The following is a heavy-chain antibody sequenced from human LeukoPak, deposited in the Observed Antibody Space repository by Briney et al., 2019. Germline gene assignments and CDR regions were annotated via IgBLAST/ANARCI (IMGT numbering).Heavy chain of an antibody. CDR3: AKAVNTAMVTFSVYNWFDP. J-gene: IGHJ5*02. Sequence: PGGSLRLSCAASGFTFSSYGMHWVRQAPGKGLEWVAFIRYDGSNKYYADSVKGRFTISRDNSKNTLYLQMNSLRAEDTAVYYCAKAVNTAMVTFSVYNWFDPWGQGTLVTVSS. CDR1: GFTFSSYG. D-gene: IGHD5-18*01. V-gene: IGHV3-30*02. CDR2: IRYDGSNK.